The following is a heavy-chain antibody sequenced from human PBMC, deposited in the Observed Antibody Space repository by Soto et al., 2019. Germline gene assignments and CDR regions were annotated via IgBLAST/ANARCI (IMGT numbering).Heavy chain of an antibody. CDR1: GYTFTNWW. D-gene: IGHD6-13*01. V-gene: IGHV5-51*01. CDR2: IYPGDSDT. CDR3: ARRVSIAGYGMDV. Sequence: GESLKISCKSSGYTFTNWWIASVRQMPGKGLEWMGIIYPGDSDTRYSPSFQDQVTISADKSISTAYLQWSSLKPSDSAMYYCARRVSIAGYGMDVWGQGTTVTVSS. J-gene: IGHJ6*02.